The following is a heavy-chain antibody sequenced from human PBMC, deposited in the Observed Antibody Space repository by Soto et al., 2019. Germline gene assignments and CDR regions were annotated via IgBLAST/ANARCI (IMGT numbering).Heavy chain of an antibody. CDR3: ARDHYSSSSLYYYYYMDV. D-gene: IGHD6-6*01. Sequence: QVQLVQSGAEVKKPGASVKVSCKASGYTFTSYGISWVRQAPGQGLEWMGWISAYNGNTNYAQKLQGRVTMTTDTSKSTAYMELRSLRSDDTAVYYCARDHYSSSSLYYYYYMDVWGKGTTVTVSS. CDR1: GYTFTSYG. V-gene: IGHV1-18*01. CDR2: ISAYNGNT. J-gene: IGHJ6*03.